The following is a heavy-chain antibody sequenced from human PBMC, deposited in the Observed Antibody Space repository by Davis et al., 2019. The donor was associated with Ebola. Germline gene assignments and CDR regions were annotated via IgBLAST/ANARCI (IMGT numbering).Heavy chain of an antibody. Sequence: GESLKISCAASGFTFSTYSMHWVRQAPGKGLEWVAFIRDDGSNKYYADSVKGRFTISRDNSKNMLYLQMNSLRAEDTAVYYCASSRGMDVWGQGTTVTVSS. CDR1: GFTFSTYS. CDR2: IRDDGSNK. V-gene: IGHV3-30*02. CDR3: ASSRGMDV. J-gene: IGHJ6*02. D-gene: IGHD2-15*01.